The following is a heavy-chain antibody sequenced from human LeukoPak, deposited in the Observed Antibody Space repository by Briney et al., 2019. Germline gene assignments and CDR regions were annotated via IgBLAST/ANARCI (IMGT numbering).Heavy chain of an antibody. D-gene: IGHD5-24*01. Sequence: TAGSLRLSCVASGFSLGSYWKMWVRQAPGKELEWVANIKQDGSEQYSVDSVKGRFTSSRDNAKNSLYLQMHSLRVDDTAMYYCASAGGYKNAFDIWGQGTMVTVSS. CDR2: IKQDGSEQ. CDR1: GFSLGSYW. V-gene: IGHV3-7*01. CDR3: ASAGGYKNAFDI. J-gene: IGHJ3*02.